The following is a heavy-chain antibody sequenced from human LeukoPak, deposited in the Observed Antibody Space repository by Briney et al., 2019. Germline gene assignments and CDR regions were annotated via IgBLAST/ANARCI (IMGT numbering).Heavy chain of an antibody. Sequence: PGGSLRLSCAASGFTFDDYAMHWVRQAPGKGLEWVSGISWSSGSIGYADSVKGRFTISRDNAKNSLYLQMNSLRAEDTALYYSAKGPASRFGEFDYWGQGTLVTVSS. D-gene: IGHD3-10*01. J-gene: IGHJ4*02. CDR1: GFTFDDYA. CDR2: ISWSSGSI. V-gene: IGHV3-9*01. CDR3: AKGPASRFGEFDY.